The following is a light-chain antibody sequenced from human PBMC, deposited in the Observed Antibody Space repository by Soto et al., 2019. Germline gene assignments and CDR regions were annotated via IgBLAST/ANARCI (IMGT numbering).Light chain of an antibody. V-gene: IGLV2-14*01. J-gene: IGLJ3*02. CDR2: EVS. CDR3: SSYTSSSTWV. CDR1: SSDVGVYNY. Sequence: QSVLTQPASVSGSPGQSITISCTGTSSDVGVYNYVSWYQQHPGKAPKLMIYEVSYRPSGVSNRFSGSKSGNTASLTISGLQAEDEADYYCSSYTSSSTWVFGGGTQLTVL.